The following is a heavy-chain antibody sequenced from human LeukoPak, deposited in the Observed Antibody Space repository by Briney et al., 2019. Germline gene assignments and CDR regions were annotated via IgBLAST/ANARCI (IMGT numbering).Heavy chain of an antibody. CDR2: INPNSGGT. V-gene: IGHV1-2*02. J-gene: IGHJ4*02. D-gene: IGHD5-24*01. CDR3: ARGASYNYVDY. CDR1: GYTFTGYY. Sequence: ASVKVSCKASGYTFTGYYMHWVRQAPGQGLEWTGWINPNSGGTNYAQKFRGRVTMTRDTSISTAYMELSGLRSDDTAVYYCARGASYNYVDYWGQGTLVTVSS.